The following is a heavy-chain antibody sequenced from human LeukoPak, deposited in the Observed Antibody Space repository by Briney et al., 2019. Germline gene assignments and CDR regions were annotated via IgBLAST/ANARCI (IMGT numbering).Heavy chain of an antibody. CDR1: GYSVSVYY. D-gene: IGHD5-12*01. Sequence: GGSLRLSCAVSGYSVSVYYMSWVRQAPGKGLEWVAVISYDGSNKYYADSVKGRFTISRDNSKNTLYLQMNSLRAEDTAVYYCARDTHSGYDYFDYWGQGTLVTVSS. V-gene: IGHV3-30-3*01. J-gene: IGHJ4*02. CDR3: ARDTHSGYDYFDY. CDR2: ISYDGSNK.